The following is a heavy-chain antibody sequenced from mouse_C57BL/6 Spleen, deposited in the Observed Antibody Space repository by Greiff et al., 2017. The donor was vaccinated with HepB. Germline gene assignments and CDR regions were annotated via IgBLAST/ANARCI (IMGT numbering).Heavy chain of an antibody. V-gene: IGHV14-4*01. Sequence: VQLQQSGAELVRPGASVKLSCTASGFNIKDDYMHWVKQRPEQGLEWIGWIDPENGDTEYASKFQGKATITADTSSNTASLQLSCLTSEDTAVYYCTTGGNYWFAYWGQGTLVTVSA. CDR1: GFNIKDDY. J-gene: IGHJ3*01. D-gene: IGHD2-1*01. CDR3: TTGGNYWFAY. CDR2: IDPENGDT.